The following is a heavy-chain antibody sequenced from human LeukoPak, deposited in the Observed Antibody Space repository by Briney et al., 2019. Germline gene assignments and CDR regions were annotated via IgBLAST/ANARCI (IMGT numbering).Heavy chain of an antibody. CDR1: GGSISNYY. D-gene: IGHD6-13*01. J-gene: IGHJ4*02. CDR2: IFSSGST. V-gene: IGHV4-4*07. Sequence: SETLSLTCTVSGGSISNYYWSWIRQPAGKGLEWIGRIFSSGSTNYNPSLKSRVTISVDTSKNQFSLKLSSVTAADTAVYYCARGVYIAAAQYGYWGQGTLVTVSS. CDR3: ARGVYIAAAQYGY.